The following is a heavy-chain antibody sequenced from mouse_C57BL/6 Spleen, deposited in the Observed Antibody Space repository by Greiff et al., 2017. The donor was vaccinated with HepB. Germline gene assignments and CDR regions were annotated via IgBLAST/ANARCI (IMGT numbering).Heavy chain of an antibody. V-gene: IGHV5-9-1*02. J-gene: IGHJ1*03. D-gene: IGHD2-4*01. CDR2: ISSGGDYI. CDR3: TRDEPYDYGEYFDV. CDR1: GFTFSSYA. Sequence: EVKLVESGEGLVKPGGSLKLSCAASGFTFSSYAMSWVRQTPEKRLEWVAYISSGGDYIYYADTVKGRFTISRDNARNTLYLQMSSLKSEDTAMYYCTRDEPYDYGEYFDVWGTGTTVTVSS.